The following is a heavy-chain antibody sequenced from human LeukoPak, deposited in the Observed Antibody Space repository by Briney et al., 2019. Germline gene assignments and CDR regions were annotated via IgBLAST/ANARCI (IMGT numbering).Heavy chain of an antibody. D-gene: IGHD5-18*01. Sequence: TSETLSLTCAVYGGSFSGYYWSWIRQPPGKGLEWIGEINHSGSTNYNPSLKSRVTISVDTSKNQFSLKLSSVTAADTAVYYCAGLAIRIQLPYFDYWGQGTLVTVSS. CDR1: GGSFSGYY. CDR2: INHSGST. V-gene: IGHV4-34*01. J-gene: IGHJ4*02. CDR3: AGLAIRIQLPYFDY.